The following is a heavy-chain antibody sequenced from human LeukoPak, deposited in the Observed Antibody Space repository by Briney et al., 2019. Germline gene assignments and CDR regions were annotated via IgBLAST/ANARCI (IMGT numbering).Heavy chain of an antibody. D-gene: IGHD2-2*01. CDR1: GGSISSYY. CDR2: IYYSGST. V-gene: IGHV4-59*01. CDR3: ARYTSSTSHYYYYYMDV. J-gene: IGHJ6*03. Sequence: ASETLSLTCTVSGGSISSYYWSWIRQPPGKGLEWIGYIYYSGSTNYNPSLKSRVTISVDTSKNQFSLKLCSVTAADTAVYYCARYTSSTSHYYYYYMDVWGKGTTVTVSS.